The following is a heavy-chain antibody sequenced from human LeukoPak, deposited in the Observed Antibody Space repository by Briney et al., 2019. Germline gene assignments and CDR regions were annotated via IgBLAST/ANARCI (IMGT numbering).Heavy chain of an antibody. Sequence: ASVKVSCKASGYTFTSYYMHWVRQAPGQGLEWMGIINPSGGSTSYAQKFLGRVTMTRDTSTSTVYMELSSLRSEDTAVYYCARPSNTGYSSSWYLSPIDYWGQGTLVTVSS. V-gene: IGHV1-46*01. CDR1: GYTFTSYY. CDR2: INPSGGST. CDR3: ARPSNTGYSSSWYLSPIDY. J-gene: IGHJ4*02. D-gene: IGHD6-13*01.